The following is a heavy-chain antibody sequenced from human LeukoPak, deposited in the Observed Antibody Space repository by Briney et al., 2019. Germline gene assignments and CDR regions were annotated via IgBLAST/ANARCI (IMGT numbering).Heavy chain of an antibody. CDR2: ISSSGSTI. Sequence: GGSLRLSCAASGFTLSDYYMSWIRQAPGKGLEWVSYISSSGSTIYYADSVKGRFTISRDNAKNSLYLQMTSLRAEDTAVYYCPRDSGSYDRWFDPWGQGTMVTVSS. CDR1: GFTLSDYY. J-gene: IGHJ5*02. CDR3: PRDSGSYDRWFDP. V-gene: IGHV3-11*04. D-gene: IGHD1-26*01.